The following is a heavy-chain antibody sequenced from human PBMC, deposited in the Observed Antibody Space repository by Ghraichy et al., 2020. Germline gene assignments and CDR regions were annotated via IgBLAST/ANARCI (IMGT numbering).Heavy chain of an antibody. J-gene: IGHJ4*02. Sequence: SETLSLTCAVSGSSISSGGYSWSWIRQPPGKGLEWIGYIYHSGSTYYNPSLKSRVTISVDRSKNQFSLKLSSVTAADTAVYYCARLRENYYDSSGPFDYWGQGTLVTVSS. D-gene: IGHD3-22*01. CDR1: GSSISSGGYS. CDR2: IYHSGST. CDR3: ARLRENYYDSSGPFDY. V-gene: IGHV4-30-2*01.